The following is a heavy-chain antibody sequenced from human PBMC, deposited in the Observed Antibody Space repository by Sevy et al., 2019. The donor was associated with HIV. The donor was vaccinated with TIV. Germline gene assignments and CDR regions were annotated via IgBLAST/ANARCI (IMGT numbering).Heavy chain of an antibody. CDR2: IYKTGST. Sequence: SDTLSLSCSVSGGSVSSGTYYWSWIRQPPGKGLEWIGHIYKTGSTNYKLSLQSRVTISVDTSTNQFSLRLGSVTAADTAVYYCARVPRGQLWYSGSLGGYYYHMDVWGKGTTVTVSS. D-gene: IGHD3-16*01. CDR1: GGSVSSGTYY. CDR3: ARVPRGQLWYSGSLGGYYYHMDV. J-gene: IGHJ6*03. V-gene: IGHV4-61*01.